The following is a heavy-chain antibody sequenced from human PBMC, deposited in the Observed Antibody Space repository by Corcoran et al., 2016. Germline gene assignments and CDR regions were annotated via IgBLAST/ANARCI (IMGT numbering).Heavy chain of an antibody. Sequence: ELQLVESGGGLVQPGGSLRLSCAASGFTFSSYWMHWVRQPPGKGLVWVSRINGDGSDTRNADSVNGRFTVSRDNAKNTLYLKMNSLRDDDPAVYYCAGVDMTAVAADHWGQGTLVTVSS. CDR1: GFTFSSYW. D-gene: IGHD6-19*01. V-gene: IGHV3-74*01. J-gene: IGHJ4*02. CDR2: INGDGSDT. CDR3: AGVDMTAVAADH.